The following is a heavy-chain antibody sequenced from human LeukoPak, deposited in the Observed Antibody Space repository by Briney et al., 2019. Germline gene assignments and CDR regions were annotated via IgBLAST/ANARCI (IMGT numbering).Heavy chain of an antibody. V-gene: IGHV1-18*01. CDR3: ARDLVYSSPPAGMDV. Sequence: ASVKVSCKASGCTFTSYGISWVRQAPGQGLEWMGWISAYNGNTNYAQKLQGRVTMTTDTSTSTAYMELRSLRSEDTAVYYCARDLVYSSPPAGMDVWGQGTTVTVSS. D-gene: IGHD6-13*01. CDR2: ISAYNGNT. CDR1: GCTFTSYG. J-gene: IGHJ6*02.